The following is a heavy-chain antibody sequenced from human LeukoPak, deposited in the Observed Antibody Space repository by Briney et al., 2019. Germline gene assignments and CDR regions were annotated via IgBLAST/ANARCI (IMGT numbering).Heavy chain of an antibody. CDR2: IYYSGST. V-gene: IGHV4-59*01. J-gene: IGHJ5*02. D-gene: IGHD3-3*01. CDR3: ARSRITIFGVVTGFDP. CDR1: GGSISSYY. Sequence: NPSETLSLTCTVSGGSISSYYWSWIRQPPGKGLEWIWYIYYSGSTNYNPSLKSRVTISVDTSKNQFSLKLSSVTAADTAVYYCARSRITIFGVVTGFDPWGQGTLVTVSS.